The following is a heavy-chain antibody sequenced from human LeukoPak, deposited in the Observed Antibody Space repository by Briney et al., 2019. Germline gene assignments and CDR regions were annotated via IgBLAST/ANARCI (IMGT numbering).Heavy chain of an antibody. Sequence: GGSLRLSCAASGFTFGYYYMSWIRQAPGKGLEWISYISSSGGTIYYADSVKGRFTVSRDNAKNSLYLQMNSLRAEDTALYYCARSPRGGSGSYRRNYWGQGTLVTVSS. CDR3: ARSPRGGSGSYRRNY. CDR2: ISSSGGTI. CDR1: GFTFGYYY. V-gene: IGHV3-11*01. J-gene: IGHJ4*02. D-gene: IGHD3-10*01.